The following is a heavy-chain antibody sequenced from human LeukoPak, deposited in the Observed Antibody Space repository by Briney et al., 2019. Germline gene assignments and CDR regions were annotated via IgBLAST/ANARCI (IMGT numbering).Heavy chain of an antibody. J-gene: IGHJ4*02. CDR2: IWNDGVNK. D-gene: IGHD4-17*01. CDR3: ARPSFDYAQLDS. CDR1: GYSFIYFG. V-gene: IGHV3-33*01. Sequence: GGSLRLSCDASGYSFIYFGMHWVRLAPGKGLEWVAVIWNDGVNKYYADSVKGRFAISKDSSSNTVYLQMNSLRVEDTGLYFCARPSFDYAQLDSWGPGTRVTVSS.